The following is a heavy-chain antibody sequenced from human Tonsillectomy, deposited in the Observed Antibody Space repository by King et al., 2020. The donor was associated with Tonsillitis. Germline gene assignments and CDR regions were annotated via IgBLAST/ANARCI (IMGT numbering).Heavy chain of an antibody. V-gene: IGHV4-59*01. CDR1: GDFISSSY. J-gene: IGHJ4*02. CDR3: ARLYTAGGFDY. Sequence: QLQESGPGLVKPSETLSLTCIVSGDFISSSYWSWIRQPPGKGLECIGYIHYSGSTNYNPSLKSRVTISVDTSKNQFSLKLGSVTAADTAVYYCARLYTAGGFDYWGQGILVTVSS. CDR2: IHYSGST. D-gene: IGHD2-8*01.